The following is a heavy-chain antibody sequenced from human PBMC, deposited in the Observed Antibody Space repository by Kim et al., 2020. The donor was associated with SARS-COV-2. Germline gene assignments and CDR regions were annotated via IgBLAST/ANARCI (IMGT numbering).Heavy chain of an antibody. J-gene: IGHJ3*02. V-gene: IGHV4-59*11. CDR1: GGSISGHY. CDR2: IYSTGTT. Sequence: SETLSLTCTVSGGSISGHYWSWIRQPPGKGLEWIGYIYSTGTTNYNASLKNRVTISVDSSMKQLSLKLSAVTAADTAVYYCARDNSEDAFDIWGQGTMVTVPS. D-gene: IGHD1-26*01. CDR3: ARDNSEDAFDI.